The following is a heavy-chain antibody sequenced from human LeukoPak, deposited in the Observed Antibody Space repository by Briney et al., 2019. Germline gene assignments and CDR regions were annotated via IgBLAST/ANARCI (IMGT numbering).Heavy chain of an antibody. Sequence: GGSLRLSCSASGFTFSTYVMRWVRQAHGKGLEYVSGISSNGGSTYYADSVKGRFTISRDNSKNTLYLQMSSLRVEDTAVYYCVRDRPLDHWGQGTLVTVSS. V-gene: IGHV3-64D*08. CDR3: VRDRPLDH. D-gene: IGHD2-15*01. CDR1: GFTFSTYV. J-gene: IGHJ4*02. CDR2: ISSNGGST.